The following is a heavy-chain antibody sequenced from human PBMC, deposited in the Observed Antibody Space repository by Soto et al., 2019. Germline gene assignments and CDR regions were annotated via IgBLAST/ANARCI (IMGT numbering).Heavy chain of an antibody. CDR2: IIPIFGTA. CDR3: ARSLYSSSWKVGDTGGFDI. D-gene: IGHD6-13*01. CDR1: GGTFSSYA. J-gene: IGHJ3*02. V-gene: IGHV1-69*01. Sequence: QVQLVQSGAEVKKPGSSVKVSCKASGGTFSSYAISWVRQAPGQGLEWMGGIIPIFGTANYAQKFQGRVTSTADESTSTAYMELSSLRSEDTAVYYCARSLYSSSWKVGDTGGFDIWGQGTMVTVSS.